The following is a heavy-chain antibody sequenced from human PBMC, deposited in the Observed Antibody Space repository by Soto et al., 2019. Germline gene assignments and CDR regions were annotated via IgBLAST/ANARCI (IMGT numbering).Heavy chain of an antibody. V-gene: IGHV4-30-2*01. J-gene: IGHJ4*02. CDR3: ARGVLLDY. Sequence: PSETLSLTCAVSGGSISSGGYSWSWIRQPPGKGLEWIGYIYHSGSTNYNPSLKSRVTISVDRSKNQFSLKLSSVTAADTAVYYCARGVLLDYWGQGTLVTVSS. CDR2: IYHSGST. CDR1: GGSISSGGYS. D-gene: IGHD3-10*01.